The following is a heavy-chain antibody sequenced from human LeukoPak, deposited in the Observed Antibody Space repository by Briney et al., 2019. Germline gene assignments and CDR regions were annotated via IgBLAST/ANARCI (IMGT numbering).Heavy chain of an antibody. CDR3: ARDPNCSSTSCYTKSDDSFDY. J-gene: IGHJ4*02. CDR1: GYTFTSYG. Sequence: ASVKVSCKASGYTFTSYGISWVRQAPGQGLEWMGWISAYNGNTNYAQKLQGRVTMTSDTSTSTAYMELRSLRSDDTAVYYCARDPNCSSTSCYTKSDDSFDYWGQGTLVTVSS. V-gene: IGHV1-18*01. CDR2: ISAYNGNT. D-gene: IGHD2-2*02.